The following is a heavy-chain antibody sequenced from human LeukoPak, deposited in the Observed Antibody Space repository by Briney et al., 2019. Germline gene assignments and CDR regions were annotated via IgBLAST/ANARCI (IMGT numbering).Heavy chain of an antibody. V-gene: IGHV1-8*01. Sequence: AASVKVSCKASGYTFTSYDINWVRQAPGQGLEWMGWMNPNSGNTGYAQKFQGRVTMTRNTSISTAYMELSSLRSEDTAVYYCARGRGGSRVYYYYGMDVWGQGTTVTVSS. CDR1: GYTFTSYD. CDR2: MNPNSGNT. CDR3: ARGRGGSRVYYYYGMDV. D-gene: IGHD3-16*01. J-gene: IGHJ6*02.